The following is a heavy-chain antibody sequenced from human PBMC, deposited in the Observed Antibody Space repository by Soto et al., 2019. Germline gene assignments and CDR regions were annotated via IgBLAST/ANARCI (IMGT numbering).Heavy chain of an antibody. CDR3: ATIIAVAGSNWFDP. D-gene: IGHD6-19*01. CDR1: GGSIISSSYY. CDR2: IYYSGST. Sequence: SETLSLTCTVSGGSIISSSYYWVWIRQPPGKGLEWIGSIYYSGSTYYNPSLKSRVTISVDTSKNQFSLKLSSVTAADTAVYYCATIIAVAGSNWFDPWGQGTLVTVSS. V-gene: IGHV4-39*01. J-gene: IGHJ5*02.